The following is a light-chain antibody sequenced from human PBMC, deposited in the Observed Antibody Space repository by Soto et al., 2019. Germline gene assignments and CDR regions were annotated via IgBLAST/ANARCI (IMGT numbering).Light chain of an antibody. CDR2: KVS. CDR1: QSLVHSDGIAY. V-gene: IGKV2-30*02. Sequence: DVVMTQSPLSLPVTLVQPASISCRSNQSLVHSDGIAYFSWFQQRPGRSPRRLIYKVSNRDSRVPASFSGSGSGTDFALKISRVEAEDVGVYYCMQGTHWPITFGQGTRLEIK. CDR3: MQGTHWPIT. J-gene: IGKJ5*01.